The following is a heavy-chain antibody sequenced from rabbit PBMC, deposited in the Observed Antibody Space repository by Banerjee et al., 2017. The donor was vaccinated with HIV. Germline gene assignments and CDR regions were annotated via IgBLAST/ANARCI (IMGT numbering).Heavy chain of an antibody. D-gene: IGHD4-1*01. J-gene: IGHJ6*01. CDR1: GFTLSNYW. Sequence: QEQLGESGGDLVKPEGSLTLTCTASGFTLSNYWICWVRQAPGKGLELIACIYTDSNGVTYYASWAKGRFTISKTSSTTVTLQMTSLTVADTATYFCARDLAGVIGWNFGLWGQGTLVTVS. V-gene: IGHV1S45*01. CDR2: IYTDSNGVT. CDR3: ARDLAGVIGWNFGL.